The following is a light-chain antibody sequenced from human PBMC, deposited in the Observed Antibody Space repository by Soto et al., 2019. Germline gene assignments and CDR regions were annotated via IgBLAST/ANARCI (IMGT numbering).Light chain of an antibody. V-gene: IGKV3-15*01. Sequence: EIVMTQSPATLSVSPGERATLSCRASQSVSSNLAWYQQKPGQAPRLLIYGASTRATGIPARFSGSGSGTEFNINISSLQSEDFAVYSCQQYNNLPPYTFGQGTKLEIK. J-gene: IGKJ2*01. CDR3: QQYNNLPPYT. CDR1: QSVSSN. CDR2: GAS.